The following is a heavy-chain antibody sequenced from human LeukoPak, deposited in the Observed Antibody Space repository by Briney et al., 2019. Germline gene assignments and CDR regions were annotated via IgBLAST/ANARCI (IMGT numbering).Heavy chain of an antibody. J-gene: IGHJ4*02. CDR2: ISSAGTTK. CDR3: ARDHSSGWYSDYFDY. D-gene: IGHD6-19*01. CDR1: GFTFSSHE. Sequence: PGGSLRLSCAASGFTFSSHEMNWVRQAPGKGLEWISYISSAGTTKFYADAVKGRFTFTRDNAKNSLYLQMNSQRAEDTAVYYCARDHSSGWYSDYFDYWCQGTLVTVSS. V-gene: IGHV3-48*03.